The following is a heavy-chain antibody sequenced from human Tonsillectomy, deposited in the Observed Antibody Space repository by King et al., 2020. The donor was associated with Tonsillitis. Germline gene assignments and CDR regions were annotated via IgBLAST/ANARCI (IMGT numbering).Heavy chain of an antibody. V-gene: IGHV4-4*07. CDR2: IYTSGST. CDR1: GGSISSYY. CDR3: ARDSPQLEQRYYDYYGMDV. J-gene: IGHJ6*02. Sequence: VQLQESGPGLVKPSETLSLTCTVSGGSISSYYWSWIRQPAGKGLEWIGRIYTSGSTNYNPSLKSRVTMSVDTSKNQFSLKLSSVTAADTAVYYCARDSPQLEQRYYDYYGMDVWGQGTTVTVSS. D-gene: IGHD1/OR15-1a*01.